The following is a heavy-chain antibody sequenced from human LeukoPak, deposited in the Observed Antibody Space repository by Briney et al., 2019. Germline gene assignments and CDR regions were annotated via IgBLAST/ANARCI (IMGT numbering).Heavy chain of an antibody. V-gene: IGHV4-34*01. CDR2: INHSGST. J-gene: IGHJ4*02. CDR3: ARHADVVVPAATDFDY. D-gene: IGHD2-2*01. Sequence: PSETLSLTCAVYGGSFSGYYWSWIRQPPGKGLEWIGEINHSGSTNYNPSLKSRVTISVDTSKNQFSLKLSSVTAADTAVYYCARHADVVVPAATDFDYWGQGTLVTVSS. CDR1: GGSFSGYY.